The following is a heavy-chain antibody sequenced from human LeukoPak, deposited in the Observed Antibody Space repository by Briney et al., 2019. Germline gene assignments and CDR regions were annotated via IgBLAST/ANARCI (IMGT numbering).Heavy chain of an antibody. Sequence: GGSLRLSCAASGFTFSGYWMSWVRQAPGKGLEWVANIKQDGSEKNYVDSVKGRFTISRDNAKNSLYLQMNSLRAEDTAAYYCAANSYFDHWGQGTLVNVSS. CDR2: IKQDGSEK. CDR3: AANSYFDH. V-gene: IGHV3-7*01. J-gene: IGHJ4*02. D-gene: IGHD4-23*01. CDR1: GFTFSGYW.